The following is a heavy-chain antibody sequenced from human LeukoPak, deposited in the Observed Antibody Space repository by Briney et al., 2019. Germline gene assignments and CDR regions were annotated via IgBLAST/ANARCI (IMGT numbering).Heavy chain of an antibody. CDR1: GFTFSDYY. CDR2: ISSSGSTI. V-gene: IGHV3-11*01. Sequence: PGGSLRLSCAASGFTFSDYYMSWIRQAPGKGLEWVSYISSSGSTIYFADSVKGRFTISRDNAKNSLYLQMNSLRAEDTAVYYCARARVVGSGSYFFYWGQGTLVTVSS. D-gene: IGHD3-10*01. CDR3: ARARVVGSGSYFFY. J-gene: IGHJ4*02.